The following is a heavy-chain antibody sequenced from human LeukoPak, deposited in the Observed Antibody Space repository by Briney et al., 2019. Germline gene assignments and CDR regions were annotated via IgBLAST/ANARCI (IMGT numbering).Heavy chain of an antibody. D-gene: IGHD1-1*01. CDR2: ISGSGGST. CDR3: AKDHNPLLTLYNPHFDY. J-gene: IGHJ4*02. Sequence: PGGSLRLSCAASGFTFSSYAMSWVRRAPGKGLEWVSAISGSGGSTYYADSVKGRFTISRDNSKNTLYLQMNSLRAEDTAVYYCAKDHNPLLTLYNPHFDYWGQGTLVTVSS. V-gene: IGHV3-23*01. CDR1: GFTFSSYA.